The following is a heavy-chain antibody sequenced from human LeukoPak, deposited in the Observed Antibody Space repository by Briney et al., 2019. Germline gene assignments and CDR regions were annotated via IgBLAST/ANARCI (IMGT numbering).Heavy chain of an antibody. V-gene: IGHV3-23*01. Sequence: GGSLRLSCAASGFTFSTYAMSWVRQAPWKGLEWVSAISGSGGSTYYADSVKGRFTISRDNSKNTLYLQMNSLSAEDTAIYYCAKGMGGFDYWGQGTLVTVSS. D-gene: IGHD1-26*01. CDR3: AKGMGGFDY. CDR1: GFTFSTYA. J-gene: IGHJ4*02. CDR2: ISGSGGST.